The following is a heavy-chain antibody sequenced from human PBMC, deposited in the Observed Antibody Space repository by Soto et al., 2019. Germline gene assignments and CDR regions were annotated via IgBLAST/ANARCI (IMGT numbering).Heavy chain of an antibody. CDR1: SGSFSGYD. CDR2: INHSGST. V-gene: IGHV4-34*01. Sequence: LTCAVYSGSFSGYDWISIRQPSGEGLEWIGEINHSGSTNYNPSLKSRVTISVDTSKNQFSLKLSSVTAADTAVYYCARDSFIRDNLAAAGTYYFDYWGLGTLVTVSS. J-gene: IGHJ4*02. CDR3: ARDSFIRDNLAAAGTYYFDY. D-gene: IGHD6-13*01.